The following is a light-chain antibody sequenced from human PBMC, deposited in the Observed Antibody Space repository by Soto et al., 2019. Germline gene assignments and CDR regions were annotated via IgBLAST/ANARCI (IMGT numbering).Light chain of an antibody. V-gene: IGKV3D-15*01. J-gene: IGKJ4*02. Sequence: VVTISPAALSVYPKERATRWCRASQSVSSNLAWYQQKPGQAPRLLIYGASTRATGIPARFSGSGSGTEFTLTISSVQSEDCVLYYSGVYNILPRPCAEGTKVDIK. CDR3: GVYNILPRP. CDR1: QSVSSN. CDR2: GAS.